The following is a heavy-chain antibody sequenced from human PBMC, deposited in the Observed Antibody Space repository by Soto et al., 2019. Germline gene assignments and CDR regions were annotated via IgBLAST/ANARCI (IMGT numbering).Heavy chain of an antibody. CDR3: ARDKAPRRGNYYYYRMDV. V-gene: IGHV3-74*01. Sequence: GGSLRLSCAACGFTFSSYWMHWVRQAPGKXLVWVSRINSDGSSTSYADSVKGRFTISRDNAKNTLYLQMNSLRAEDTAVYYCARDKAPRRGNYYYYRMDVWGQGTTVTVSS. J-gene: IGHJ6*02. D-gene: IGHD4-17*01. CDR2: INSDGSST. CDR1: GFTFSSYW.